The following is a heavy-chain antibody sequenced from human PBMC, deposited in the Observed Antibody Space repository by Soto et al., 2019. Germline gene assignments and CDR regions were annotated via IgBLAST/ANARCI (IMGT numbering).Heavy chain of an antibody. Sequence: EVQLVESGGGLVKPGGSLRLSCAASGFTFSSYSMNWVRQAPGKGLEWVSSISSSSSYIYHADSVKGRFTISGDNAKNPLYPQTTSLRAEDTAVYYCARIGWVLLWDCFDYWGQGTLVTVSS. J-gene: IGHJ4*02. V-gene: IGHV3-21*01. CDR2: ISSSSSYI. CDR3: ARIGWVLLWDCFDY. D-gene: IGHD1-26*01. CDR1: GFTFSSYS.